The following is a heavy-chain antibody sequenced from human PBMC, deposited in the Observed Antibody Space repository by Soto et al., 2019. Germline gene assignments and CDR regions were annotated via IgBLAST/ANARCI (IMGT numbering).Heavy chain of an antibody. Sequence: SATLSLTCAVCGGSFSGYYWSWIRQPPGKGLEWIGEINHSGSTNYNPSLKSPVTLSVATSKHPFSLKLSSVTAADTAVYYCARTSYYPSGSLNCFAPRGQGTPVPVSS. V-gene: IGHV4-34*01. D-gene: IGHD3-10*01. CDR1: GGSFSGYY. CDR3: ARTSYYPSGSLNCFAP. J-gene: IGHJ5*02. CDR2: INHSGST.